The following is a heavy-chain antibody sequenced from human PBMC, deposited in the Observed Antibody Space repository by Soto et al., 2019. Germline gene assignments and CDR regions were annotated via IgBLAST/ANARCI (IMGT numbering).Heavy chain of an antibody. J-gene: IGHJ4*02. Sequence: PGGSLRLSCSASGFTFSSYAMHWVRQAPGKGLEYVSAISSNGGSTYYADSVKGRFTISRDNSKNTLYLQMSSLRAEDTAVYYCVKDTRGGIAVAGTIDYWGQGTLVTVSS. V-gene: IGHV3-64D*08. CDR3: VKDTRGGIAVAGTIDY. D-gene: IGHD6-19*01. CDR2: ISSNGGST. CDR1: GFTFSSYA.